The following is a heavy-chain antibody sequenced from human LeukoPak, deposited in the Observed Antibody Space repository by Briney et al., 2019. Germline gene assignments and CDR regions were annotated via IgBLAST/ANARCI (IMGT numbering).Heavy chain of an antibody. Sequence: SGGSLRLSCAASGFTFTSYAMSWVRQAPGKGLEWVSTISGSGGSTYYADSVKGRFTFSRDNSKNTLYLQMNSLRAEDTAVYYCAKASGSWYYSDYWGQGTLVTVSS. J-gene: IGHJ4*02. D-gene: IGHD6-13*01. CDR3: AKASGSWYYSDY. CDR1: GFTFTSYA. CDR2: ISGSGGST. V-gene: IGHV3-23*01.